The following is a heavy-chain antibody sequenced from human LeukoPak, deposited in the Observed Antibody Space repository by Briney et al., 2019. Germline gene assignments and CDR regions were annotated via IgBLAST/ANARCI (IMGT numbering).Heavy chain of an antibody. CDR1: GFPFIEYS. CDR3: ARDHNYAFDN. D-gene: IGHD1-1*01. CDR2: IGIDSGNT. J-gene: IGHJ4*02. V-gene: IGHV3-48*01. Sequence: GGSLRLSCTASGFPFIEYSMNWVRQVPGKGLEWISYIGIDSGNTKYADSVRGRFTISADKAKNSLYLQMNSLRVEDTAVYYCARDHNYAFDNWGQGTLVSVSS.